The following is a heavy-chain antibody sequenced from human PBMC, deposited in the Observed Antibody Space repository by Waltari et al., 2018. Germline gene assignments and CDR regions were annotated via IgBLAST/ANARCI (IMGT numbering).Heavy chain of an antibody. CDR3: ASGWGYMDY. CDR1: GFTFSGHW. D-gene: IGHD1-1*01. CDR2: MKIDGTTT. Sequence: EVQLVESGGGLVQPGGSLRLSCVGSGFTFSGHWLHWVRQAPGKGLVGVSHMKIDGTTTTYSDSVKGRFTISRDKSKNTLYLQMNSLRAEDTAVYYCASGWGYMDYWGQGTLVTVSS. J-gene: IGHJ4*02. V-gene: IGHV3-74*03.